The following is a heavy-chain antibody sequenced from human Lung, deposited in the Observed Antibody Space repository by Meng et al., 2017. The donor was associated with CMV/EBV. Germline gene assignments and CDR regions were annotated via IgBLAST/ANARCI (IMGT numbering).Heavy chain of an antibody. CDR2: ITNGKNYI. D-gene: IGHD2-21*02. CDR1: GFTFSSYS. Sequence: GESXKISCAASGFTFSSYSMSWVRQAPGKGLEWVSSITNGKNYIYYADSVKGRFTISRDNAKNSLYLQMNSLRAEDTAVYYCARDWGLRPADIDYWGQGTLVTVSS. CDR3: ARDWGLRPADIDY. V-gene: IGHV3-21*01. J-gene: IGHJ4*02.